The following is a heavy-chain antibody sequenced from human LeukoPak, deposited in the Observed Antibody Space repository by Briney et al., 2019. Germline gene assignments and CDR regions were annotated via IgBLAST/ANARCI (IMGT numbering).Heavy chain of an antibody. CDR3: ATTPGYSNSSRDY. V-gene: IGHV3-23*01. Sequence: GGSLRLSCTASGFTFGDYVMSWFRQAPGKGLEWVSAISGSGGSTYYADSVKGRFTISRDNSKNTLYLQMNSLRAEDTAVYYCATTPGYSNSSRDYWGQGTLVTVSS. J-gene: IGHJ4*02. CDR2: ISGSGGST. D-gene: IGHD4-11*01. CDR1: GFTFGDYV.